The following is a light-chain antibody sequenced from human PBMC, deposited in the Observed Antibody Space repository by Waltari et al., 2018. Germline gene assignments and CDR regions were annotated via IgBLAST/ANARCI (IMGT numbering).Light chain of an antibody. CDR3: MIWHSSAVV. Sequence: QAVLTQPSSLSASPGASASLPCTLRSGINVGTYRIYWYQQNPGSPPQYLLRYKSDSDKQQGSGVPSRFSGSKDASANAGILLISGLQSEDEADYYCMIWHSSAVVFGGGTKLTVL. CDR2: YKSDSDK. J-gene: IGLJ2*01. CDR1: SGINVGTYR. V-gene: IGLV5-45*02.